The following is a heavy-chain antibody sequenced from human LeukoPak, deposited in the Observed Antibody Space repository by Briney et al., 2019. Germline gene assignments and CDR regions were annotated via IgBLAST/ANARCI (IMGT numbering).Heavy chain of an antibody. Sequence: GGSLRLSCSASGFNFETHAMHWVRQAPGKGREGVAMIWRGGTYKFYADSVRGRISISEDDSRSAMYLQMDRLRGEDAAVYYCVTDPPGSGWAFWSWGQGALVTVSS. CDR2: IWRGGTYK. CDR1: GFNFETHA. V-gene: IGHV3-33*01. D-gene: IGHD6-19*01. CDR3: VTDPPGSGWAFWS. J-gene: IGHJ5*02.